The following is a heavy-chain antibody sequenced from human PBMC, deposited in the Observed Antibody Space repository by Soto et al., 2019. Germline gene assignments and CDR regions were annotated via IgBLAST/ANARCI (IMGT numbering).Heavy chain of an antibody. Sequence: AXVKVSCKASGYTFTNYGISWVRQAPGQCLEWMGWISAYNGDTKYAQKLQGRVTVTTDTSTSTAYMELRSLRSDDTAVYYCARDRIRYYDSSGYKPLDYWGQGTLVTSPQ. CDR2: ISAYNGDT. D-gene: IGHD3-22*01. CDR3: ARDRIRYYDSSGYKPLDY. V-gene: IGHV1-18*01. CDR1: GYTFTNYG. J-gene: IGHJ4*02.